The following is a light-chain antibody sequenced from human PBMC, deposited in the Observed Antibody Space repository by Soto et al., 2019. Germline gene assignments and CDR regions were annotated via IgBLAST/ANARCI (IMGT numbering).Light chain of an antibody. V-gene: IGKV3-15*01. J-gene: IGKJ2*02. CDR1: QSLGSN. CDR2: GAS. Sequence: EIVMTQSPATLSVSPGERATLSCRASQSLGSNLAWYQQKPGQAPRLLLYGASTRATGIPARFSGSVSGTEFTRIITSLQAEDFAVYYCQQYNDWPPCTFGQGTKLEIK. CDR3: QQYNDWPPCT.